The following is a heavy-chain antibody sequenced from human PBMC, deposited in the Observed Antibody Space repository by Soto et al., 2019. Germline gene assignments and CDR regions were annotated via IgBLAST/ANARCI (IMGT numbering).Heavy chain of an antibody. J-gene: IGHJ6*02. V-gene: IGHV1-46*01. CDR2: INPNSGTT. Sequence: ASVKVSCKASGYLFTSYYIHWARQAPGQGLEWMGLINPNSGTTTYAQKFQGRVTMTRDTSTRTVYMELSSLRSEDTAIYYCASTDSDSGAPLYYYALDVWGPGTTVTVSS. CDR1: GYLFTSYY. CDR3: ASTDSDSGAPLYYYALDV. D-gene: IGHD3-16*01.